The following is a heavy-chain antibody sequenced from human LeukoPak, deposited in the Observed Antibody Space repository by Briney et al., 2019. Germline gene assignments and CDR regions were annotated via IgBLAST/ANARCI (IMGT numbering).Heavy chain of an antibody. CDR3: AKDSGYGDYEGYFDY. Sequence: GGSLRLSCAASGLTFSSYAMSWVRQAPGKGLEWVSAISGSGGSTYYADSVKGRFTISRDNSKNTLYLQMNSLRAEDTAVYYCAKDSGYGDYEGYFDYWGQGTLVTVSS. V-gene: IGHV3-23*01. CDR2: ISGSGGST. J-gene: IGHJ4*02. D-gene: IGHD4-17*01. CDR1: GLTFSSYA.